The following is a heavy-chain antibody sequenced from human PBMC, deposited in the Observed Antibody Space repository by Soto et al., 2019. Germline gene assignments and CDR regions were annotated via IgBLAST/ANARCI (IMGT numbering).Heavy chain of an antibody. Sequence: QVQLVQSGAEVKKPGSSVKVSCKASGGTFSIYAISWVRQAPGQGLEWMGWIIPIFGTANYAQKFQARVTITADESTGTAYMELSSLRSDDTAVYYCAGGNYSYDFWGGSSSLLMVYWGQGTLFTVSS. CDR1: GGTFSIYA. CDR3: AGGNYSYDFWGGSSSLLMVY. V-gene: IGHV1-69*01. D-gene: IGHD3-3*01. CDR2: IIPIFGTA. J-gene: IGHJ4*02.